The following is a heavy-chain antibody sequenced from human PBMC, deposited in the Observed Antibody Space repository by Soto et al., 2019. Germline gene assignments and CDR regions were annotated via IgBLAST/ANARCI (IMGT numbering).Heavy chain of an antibody. J-gene: IGHJ3*02. Sequence: QVQLQQWGAGLLKPSETLSLTCAVYGGFVSSGSYYWSWIRQPPGKGLEWIGEMSHSGGTHFNQSLKSRVTIAVDTTKNQFSLKMSSVTAADTALYYCARVERGTVTTVVDAFDIWGPGTMVTVSS. D-gene: IGHD1-1*01. CDR3: ARVERGTVTTVVDAFDI. V-gene: IGHV4-34*01. CDR1: GGFVSSGSYY. CDR2: MSHSGGT.